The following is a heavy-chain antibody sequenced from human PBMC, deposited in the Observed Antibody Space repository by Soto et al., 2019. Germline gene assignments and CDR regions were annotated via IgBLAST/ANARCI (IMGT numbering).Heavy chain of an antibody. CDR2: ISFSGNTI. Sequence: GSLRLSCADSGSTFSTSGMNWVRQAPGKGLEWLSYISFSGNTIYYADSVRGRFTISRDNAKSSLYLQMNNLRADDTAVYYCATEADIGYWGQGTLVTVSS. CDR1: GSTFSTSG. CDR3: ATEADIGY. J-gene: IGHJ4*02. V-gene: IGHV3-48*03. D-gene: IGHD2-15*01.